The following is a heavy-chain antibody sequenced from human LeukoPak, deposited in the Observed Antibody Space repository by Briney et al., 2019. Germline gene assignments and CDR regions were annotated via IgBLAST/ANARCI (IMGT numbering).Heavy chain of an antibody. CDR3: ASEHWYGDY. J-gene: IGHJ4*02. Sequence: PSETLSLTCTVSGGSISSSSYYWGWIRQPPGKGVEWIGSIYYSGSTYYNPSLKSRVTISVDTSKNKFSLKLSSVTAADTAVYYCASEHWYGDYWGQGTLVTVSS. D-gene: IGHD6-13*01. CDR1: GGSISSSSYY. V-gene: IGHV4-39*01. CDR2: IYYSGST.